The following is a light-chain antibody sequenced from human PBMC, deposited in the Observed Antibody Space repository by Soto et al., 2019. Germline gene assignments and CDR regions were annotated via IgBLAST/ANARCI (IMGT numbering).Light chain of an antibody. CDR3: QQLNSYPLT. CDR2: AAS. V-gene: IGKV1-9*01. Sequence: DIQLTQSPSFLSASVGDRVTITCRASQDISDYLAWYQQGPGKAPKLLIYAASTLQSGVPSRFSGSGSGTEFTLTISSPQPEEFATYSCQQLNSYPLTFGGGTKVEIK. CDR1: QDISDY. J-gene: IGKJ4*01.